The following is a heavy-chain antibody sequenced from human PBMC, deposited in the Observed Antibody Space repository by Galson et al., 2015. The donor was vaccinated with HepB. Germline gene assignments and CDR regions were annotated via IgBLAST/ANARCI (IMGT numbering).Heavy chain of an antibody. CDR3: ARDRSMVRGRRWFDP. V-gene: IGHV3-13*05. CDR1: GFTFSSYD. D-gene: IGHD3-10*01. CDR2: IGTAGDP. Sequence: SLRLSCAASGFTFSSYDMHWVRQATGKGLEWVSAIGTAGDPYYPGSVKGRFTISRENAKNSLYLQMNSLRAGDTAVYYCARDRSMVRGRRWFDPWGQGTLVTVSS. J-gene: IGHJ5*02.